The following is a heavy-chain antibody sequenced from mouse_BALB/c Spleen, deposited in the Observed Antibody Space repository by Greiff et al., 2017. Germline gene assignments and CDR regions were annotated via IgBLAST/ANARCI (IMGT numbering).Heavy chain of an antibody. V-gene: IGHV3-2*02. CDR3: ARSGSYGPFAY. J-gene: IGHJ3*01. D-gene: IGHD1-2*01. Sequence: EVQLQQSGPGLVKPSQSLSLTCTVTGYSITSDYAWNWIRQFPGNKLEWMGYISYSGSTSYNPSLKSRISITRDTSKNQFFLQLNSVTTEDTATYYCARSGSYGPFAYWGQGTLVTVSA. CDR1: GYSITSDYA. CDR2: ISYSGST.